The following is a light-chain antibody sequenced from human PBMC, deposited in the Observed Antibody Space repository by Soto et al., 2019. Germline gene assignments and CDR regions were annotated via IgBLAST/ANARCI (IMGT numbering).Light chain of an antibody. CDR1: SRDVGGYNY. Sequence: QSALTQPPSASGSPGQSVTISCTGTSRDVGGYNYVSWYQQHPGKAPKLMIYEVNKRPSGVPDRFSGSKSANTASLTVSGLQAEDEADYYCSSYAGSNNLVFGGGTKLTVL. CDR2: EVN. CDR3: SSYAGSNNLV. J-gene: IGLJ3*02. V-gene: IGLV2-8*01.